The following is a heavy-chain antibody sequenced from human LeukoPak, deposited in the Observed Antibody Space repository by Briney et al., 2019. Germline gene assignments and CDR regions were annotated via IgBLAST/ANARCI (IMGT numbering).Heavy chain of an antibody. D-gene: IGHD3-22*01. J-gene: IGHJ4*02. CDR3: ARDSPYYYDSSSYLGLYDY. Sequence: GGSLRLSCAASGSTFSSYSMNWVRQAPGKGLEWVSSISSTSSYIYYADSLKGRFTISRDNAKNSLYLQMNSLRAEDTAVYYCARDSPYYYDSSSYLGLYDYWGQGTLVTVSS. CDR1: GSTFSSYS. CDR2: ISSTSSYI. V-gene: IGHV3-21*01.